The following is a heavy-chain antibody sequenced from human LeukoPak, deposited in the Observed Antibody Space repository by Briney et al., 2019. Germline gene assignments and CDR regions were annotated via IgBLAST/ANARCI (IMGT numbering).Heavy chain of an antibody. CDR3: ARTAPPAGYYDSSGYPTEN. D-gene: IGHD3-22*01. V-gene: IGHV4-30-4*08. CDR1: GGSICSGDYY. Sequence: SETLSLTCTVSGGSICSGDYYWSWIRQPPGKGLEWIGYIYYSGSTYYNPSLKSRVTISVDTSKNQFSLKLSSVTAADTAVYYCARTAPPAGYYDSSGYPTENWGQGTLVTVSS. J-gene: IGHJ4*02. CDR2: IYYSGST.